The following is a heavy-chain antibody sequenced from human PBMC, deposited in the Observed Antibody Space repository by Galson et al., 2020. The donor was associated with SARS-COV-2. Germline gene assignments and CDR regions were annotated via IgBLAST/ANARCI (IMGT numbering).Heavy chain of an antibody. D-gene: IGHD2-2*01. CDR1: GGSISSYY. CDR2: IYYSGST. V-gene: IGHV4-59*01. CDR3: ARDNIVVVPAASRWFDP. J-gene: IGHJ5*02. Sequence: ETSETLSLTCTVSGGSISSYYWSWIRQPPGKGLEWIGYIYYSGSTNYNPSLKSRVTISVDTSKNQFSLKLSSVTAADTAVYYCARDNIVVVPAASRWFDPWGQGTLVTVSS.